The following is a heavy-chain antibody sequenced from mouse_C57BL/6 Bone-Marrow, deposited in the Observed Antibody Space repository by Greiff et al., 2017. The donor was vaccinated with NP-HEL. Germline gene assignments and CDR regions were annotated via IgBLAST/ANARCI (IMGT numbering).Heavy chain of an antibody. V-gene: IGHV8-8*01. D-gene: IGHD1-2*01. CDR3: ARIEGALRRGPIYWYFDV. CDR1: GFSLSTFGMG. J-gene: IGHJ1*03. Sequence: QVTLKVCGPGILQPSQTLSLTCSFSGFSLSTFGMGVGWIRQPSGKGLEWLAHIWWDDDKYYNPALKSRLTISKDTSKNQVFLNIANVDTADTATYYCARIEGALRRGPIYWYFDVWGTGTTVTVSS. CDR2: IWWDDDK.